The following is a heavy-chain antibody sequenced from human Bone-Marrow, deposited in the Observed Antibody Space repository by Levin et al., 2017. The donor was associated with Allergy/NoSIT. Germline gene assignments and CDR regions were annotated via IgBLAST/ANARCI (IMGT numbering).Heavy chain of an antibody. D-gene: IGHD3-10*01. Sequence: GASVKVSCAASGFTFSTYTMYWVRQAPGRGPEWVSVIGGGGGNIDYADSVKGRFTISRDNSKNTLYLQMDSLRVEDTALYDCAKAGGEKWIRGWFASWGQGTLVTVSS. V-gene: IGHV3-23*01. CDR1: GFTFSTYT. CDR3: AKAGGEKWIRGWFAS. CDR2: IGGGGGNI. J-gene: IGHJ5*01.